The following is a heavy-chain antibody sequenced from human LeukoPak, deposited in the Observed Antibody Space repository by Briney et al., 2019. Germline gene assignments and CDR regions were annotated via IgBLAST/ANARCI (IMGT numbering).Heavy chain of an antibody. CDR3: AREDPIARVFDY. CDR1: GGSFSGYY. J-gene: IGHJ4*02. V-gene: IGHV4-34*01. D-gene: IGHD3-10*01. CDR2: INHSGST. Sequence: SETLSLTCAVYGGSFSGYYWSWIRQPPGKGLEWIGEINHSGSTNYNPSLKSRVTISVDTSKNQFSLKLSSVTAADTAVYYCAREDPIARVFDYWGQGTLVTVSS.